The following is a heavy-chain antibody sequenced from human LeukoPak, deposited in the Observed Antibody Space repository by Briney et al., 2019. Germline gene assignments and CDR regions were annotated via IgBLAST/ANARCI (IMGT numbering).Heavy chain of an antibody. J-gene: IGHJ4*02. CDR1: GDFITANY. Sequence: SETLSLTCTVSGDFITANYWSWIRQAPGKGLEWIGYVYYSGKTEYNPSLRSRVTISLEMSNHQFSLKLTSVTAADTAVYYCASNTGTVFDNWGQGALVTVSS. CDR2: VYYSGKT. CDR3: ASNTGTVFDN. V-gene: IGHV4-59*01. D-gene: IGHD1-1*01.